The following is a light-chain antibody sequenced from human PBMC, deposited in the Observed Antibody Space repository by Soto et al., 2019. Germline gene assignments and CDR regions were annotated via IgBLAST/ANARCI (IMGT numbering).Light chain of an antibody. CDR1: QSVTYN. V-gene: IGKV3-15*01. CDR2: GAF. CDR3: QQYKNWPPLT. Sequence: EIVMTQSPATLSVSPGETATLSCRASQSVTYNLAWYQQKPGQGPRLLIYGAFTRATGIPARFSGSGSGTEFTLTISSLQSEDFAVYYRQQYKNWPPLTFGGGTKVEIK. J-gene: IGKJ4*01.